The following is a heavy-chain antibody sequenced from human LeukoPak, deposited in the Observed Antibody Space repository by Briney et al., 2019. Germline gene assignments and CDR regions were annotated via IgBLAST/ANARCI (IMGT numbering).Heavy chain of an antibody. CDR1: GYSFTSYW. D-gene: IGHD6-19*01. J-gene: IGHJ4*02. Sequence: LGESLKISCKGSGYSFTSYWISWVRQMPGKGLEWMGRIDPSDSYTNYSPSFQGHVTISVDKAINTVYLQWGSLEASDSAMYYCARGRGWVDYWGQGALVTVSS. CDR3: ARGRGWVDY. V-gene: IGHV5-10-1*01. CDR2: IDPSDSYT.